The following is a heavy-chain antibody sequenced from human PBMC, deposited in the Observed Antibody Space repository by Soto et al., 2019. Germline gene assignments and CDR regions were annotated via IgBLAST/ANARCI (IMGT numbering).Heavy chain of an antibody. Sequence: ASVKVSCTASGYTFTSYYMHWVRQAPGQGLEWMGIINPSGGSTSYAQKFQGWVTMTRDTSISTAYMELSRLRSDDTAVYYCARGRGYGDYVGAFDIWGQGTMVTVSS. CDR3: ARGRGYGDYVGAFDI. CDR2: INPSGGST. D-gene: IGHD4-17*01. CDR1: GYTFTSYY. V-gene: IGHV1-46*01. J-gene: IGHJ3*02.